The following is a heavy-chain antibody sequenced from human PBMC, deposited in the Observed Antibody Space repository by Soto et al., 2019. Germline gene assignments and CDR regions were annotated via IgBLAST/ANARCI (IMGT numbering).Heavy chain of an antibody. CDR1: GFTFSSYG. CDR3: AALEARGDYYYHGMDV. V-gene: IGHV3-30*02. CDR2: IWYDGSNK. J-gene: IGHJ6*02. Sequence: GGSLRLSCAASGFTFSSYGMHWVRQAPGKGLEWVAFIWYDGSNKNYADSVKGRFTISRDNSKNTLYLQMNSLRAEDTALYYCAALEARGDYYYHGMDVWGQGTTVTVSS.